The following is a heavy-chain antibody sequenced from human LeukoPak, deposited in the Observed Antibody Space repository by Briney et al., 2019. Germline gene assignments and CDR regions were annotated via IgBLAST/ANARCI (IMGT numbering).Heavy chain of an antibody. Sequence: ASVKLSCKASGYTFTIYGISWVRQAPGQGLEWMGWINPNSGGTNYAQKFQGRVTMTRDTSISTAYMELSRLRSDDTAVYYCATAGTTPGAFDIWGQGTMVTVSS. CDR1: GYTFTIYG. J-gene: IGHJ3*02. CDR2: INPNSGGT. D-gene: IGHD1-1*01. V-gene: IGHV1-2*02. CDR3: ATAGTTPGAFDI.